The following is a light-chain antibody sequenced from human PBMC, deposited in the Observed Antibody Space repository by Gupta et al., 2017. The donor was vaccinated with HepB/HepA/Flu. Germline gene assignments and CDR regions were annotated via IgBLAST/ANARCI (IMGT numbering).Light chain of an antibody. Sequence: DIVMSQSPDSLAVSLGVRDTTNCKSSQSVLYNSNNKNYLSWYQQKPGQPPKLLISWASTREPGVPDRFSGSGSGTDFTLTINSLQAEDVAVYYCQQYYSTPRTFGQGTKVEIK. CDR3: QQYYSTPRT. CDR2: WAS. CDR1: QSVLYNSNNKNY. J-gene: IGKJ1*01. V-gene: IGKV4-1*01.